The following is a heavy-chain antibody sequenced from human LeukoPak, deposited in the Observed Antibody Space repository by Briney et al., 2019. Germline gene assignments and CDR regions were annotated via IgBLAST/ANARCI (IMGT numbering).Heavy chain of an antibody. V-gene: IGHV3-30*04. D-gene: IGHD3-9*01. CDR2: ISYDGSNK. Sequence: GESLRLSCAASGFTFSSYAMHWVRQTPGKGLEWVAVISYDGSNKYYADSVKGRFTISRDNSKNTLYLQMNSLRAEDTAVYYCARHEVLRYFDWFSYYGMDVWGKGTTVTVSS. CDR1: GFTFSSYA. J-gene: IGHJ6*04. CDR3: ARHEVLRYFDWFSYYGMDV.